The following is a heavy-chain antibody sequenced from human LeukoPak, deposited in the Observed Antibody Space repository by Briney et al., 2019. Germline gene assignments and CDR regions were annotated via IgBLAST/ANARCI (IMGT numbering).Heavy chain of an antibody. Sequence: SQTLSLTCTVSGGSISSGDYYWSWIRQPPGKGLEWIGYIYYSGSTYYNPSLKSRVTISVDTSKNQFSLKLSSVTAADTAVYYCARGIVVVPAASQHYYYYMDVWGKGTTVTVSS. D-gene: IGHD2-2*01. V-gene: IGHV4-30-4*08. CDR1: GGSISSGDYY. CDR2: IYYSGST. J-gene: IGHJ6*03. CDR3: ARGIVVVPAASQHYYYYMDV.